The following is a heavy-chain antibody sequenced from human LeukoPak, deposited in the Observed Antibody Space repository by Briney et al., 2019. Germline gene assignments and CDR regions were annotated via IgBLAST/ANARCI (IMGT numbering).Heavy chain of an antibody. V-gene: IGHV3-48*01. D-gene: IGHD3-22*01. CDR2: ISSSNSPI. Sequence: GGSLRLSCVASGFTFSSYSMNWVRQAPGKGLEWVSYISSSNSPIYYADSLRGRFTISRDNAKNSLFLQMNSLRVEDTAVYYCAKDFPMIVIGGQGTLVTVSS. CDR1: GFTFSSYS. J-gene: IGHJ4*02. CDR3: AKDFPMIVI.